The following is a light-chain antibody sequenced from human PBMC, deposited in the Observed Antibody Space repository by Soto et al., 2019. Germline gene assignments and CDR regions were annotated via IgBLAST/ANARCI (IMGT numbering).Light chain of an antibody. Sequence: IQLTQSPSSLSAAVGDRVTITCRASQGIATALALYQQKPGKAPEFLIFDASILGPGVPSRFSGSGSETDFTLTISSLQPEYFAAYSCQLFHHYPYSFGQGTKVEI. CDR2: DAS. J-gene: IGKJ2*03. CDR3: QLFHHYPYS. CDR1: QGIATA. V-gene: IGKV1D-13*01.